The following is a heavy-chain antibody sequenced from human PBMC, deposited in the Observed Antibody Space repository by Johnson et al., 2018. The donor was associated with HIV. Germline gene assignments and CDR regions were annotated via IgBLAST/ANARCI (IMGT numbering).Heavy chain of an antibody. Sequence: MQLVESGGGVVQPGRSLRLSCAASGFIFSSYGMHWVRQAPGKGLEWVAVIWYDGSNKYYADSVKGRFTISRDNSKNTLYLQMNSLRADDTTVYYCARGPLVGATSFGYDFAFDIWGLGTMVTVSS. CDR2: IWYDGSNK. V-gene: IGHV3-33*01. CDR3: ARGPLVGATSFGYDFAFDI. D-gene: IGHD1-26*01. J-gene: IGHJ3*02. CDR1: GFIFSSYG.